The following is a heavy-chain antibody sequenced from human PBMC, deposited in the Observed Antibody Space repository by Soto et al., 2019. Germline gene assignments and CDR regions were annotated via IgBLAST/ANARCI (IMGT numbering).Heavy chain of an antibody. V-gene: IGHV4-30-2*01. CDR3: ARSQTTVTSYGY. J-gene: IGHJ4*02. Sequence: QLQLQESGSGLVKPSQTLSLTCAVSGGSISSGGYSWSWIRQPPGKGLEWIGYIYHSGSTYYNPSLKGRVTISVDRSKTQFALKLRSVTAADTAVSYCARSQTTVTSYGYWGQGTLVTVSS. CDR2: IYHSGST. D-gene: IGHD4-17*01. CDR1: GGSISSGGYS.